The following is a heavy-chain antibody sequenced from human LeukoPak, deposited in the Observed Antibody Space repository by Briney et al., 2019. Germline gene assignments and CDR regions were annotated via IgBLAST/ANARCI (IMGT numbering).Heavy chain of an antibody. J-gene: IGHJ4*02. D-gene: IGHD3-22*01. CDR2: INPNSGGT. CDR3: ARGYYYDSSGYYYV. CDR1: GYTFTGYY. Sequence: ASVKVSCKASGYTFTGYYMHWVRQAPGQGLEWMGWINPNSGGTNYAQKFQGRVTMTRDTSISTAYMELSRLRSDDTAVYYCARGYYYDSSGYYYVWGQGTLVTVSS. V-gene: IGHV1-2*02.